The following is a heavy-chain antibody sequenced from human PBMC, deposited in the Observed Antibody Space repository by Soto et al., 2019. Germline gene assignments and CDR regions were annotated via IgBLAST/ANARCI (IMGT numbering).Heavy chain of an antibody. CDR3: AKDRYRRAWFTFDF. D-gene: IGHD6-19*01. J-gene: IGHJ3*01. CDR1: GFSFSNYA. CDR2: ISYDEVNK. V-gene: IGHV3-30*18. Sequence: QVQLVESGGGVVQPGTSLRLSCVASGFSFSNYAMHWVRQTPGKGLEWVAVISYDEVNKFYVDSVKGRFTISRDNSRNTLFLQIDSLRTEDTAVYYCAKDRYRRAWFTFDFWGQGTMVCVSS.